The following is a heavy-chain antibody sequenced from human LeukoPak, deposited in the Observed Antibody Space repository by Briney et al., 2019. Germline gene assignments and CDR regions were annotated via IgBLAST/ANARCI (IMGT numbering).Heavy chain of an antibody. Sequence: GGSLRLSCAASGFTFSSYEMNWVRQAPGKGLEWVSYISSSGDTVHYADSVKGRFTISRDNAKKSLYLQMNSLRAEDTAVYYCAREDDSSGYYYGICDYWGQGTLVTVSS. CDR1: GFTFSSYE. D-gene: IGHD3-22*01. J-gene: IGHJ4*02. CDR2: ISSSGDTV. V-gene: IGHV3-48*03. CDR3: AREDDSSGYYYGICDY.